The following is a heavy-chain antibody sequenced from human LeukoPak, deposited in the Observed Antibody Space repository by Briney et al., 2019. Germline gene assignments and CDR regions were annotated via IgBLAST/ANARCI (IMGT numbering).Heavy chain of an antibody. CDR1: GYTFSTYT. Sequence: ASVTVSCTASGYTFSTYTMHWVRQAPGQRLEWMGWINAGNGNTKYSQKFQGRVSITRDTSASTAYMEMSSLRCEDTAVYYCAREIDRDDYNRFFDYWGRGTLVTVSS. V-gene: IGHV1-3*01. CDR2: INAGNGNT. J-gene: IGHJ4*02. CDR3: AREIDRDDYNRFFDY. D-gene: IGHD5-24*01.